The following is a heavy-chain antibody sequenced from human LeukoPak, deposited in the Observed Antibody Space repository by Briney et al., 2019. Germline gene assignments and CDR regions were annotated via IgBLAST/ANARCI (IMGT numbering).Heavy chain of an antibody. D-gene: IGHD3-16*01. Sequence: GGSLRLTCAASGFTFSSHAMSWVRQAPGKGLEWVSAISGSGGSTYYADSVKGRFTISRDNSKNTLYLQMNSLRAEDTAVYYCAKDLAPWGYFDYWGQGTLVTVSS. J-gene: IGHJ4*02. V-gene: IGHV3-23*01. CDR1: GFTFSSHA. CDR2: ISGSGGST. CDR3: AKDLAPWGYFDY.